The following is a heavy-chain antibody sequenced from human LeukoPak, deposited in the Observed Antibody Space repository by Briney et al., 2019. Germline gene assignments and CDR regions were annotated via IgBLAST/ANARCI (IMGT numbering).Heavy chain of an antibody. CDR3: AREIFSSSSEGFDY. J-gene: IGHJ4*02. CDR1: GFTFSSYE. D-gene: IGHD6-6*01. CDR2: ISSSGSTI. Sequence: SGGSLRLSCAASGFTFSSYEMNWVRQAPGKGLEWVSYISSSGSTIYYADSVKGRFNISRDNAKNSLYLQMNSLRAEDTAVYYCAREIFSSSSEGFDYWGQGTLVTVSS. V-gene: IGHV3-48*03.